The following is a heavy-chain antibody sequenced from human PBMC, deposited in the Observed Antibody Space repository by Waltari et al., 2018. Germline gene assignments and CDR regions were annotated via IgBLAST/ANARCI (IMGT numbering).Heavy chain of an antibody. CDR3: ARRGAAGTFDY. J-gene: IGHJ4*02. D-gene: IGHD6-13*01. Sequence: VQLVQSGAEVKKPGASVKVSCKASGYTFTSYYMHWVRQAPGQGLEWMGIIYPGDSDTRYSPSFQGQVTSSADKSSSTAYLQWSSLTASDTARYYCARRGAAGTFDYWGQGTLVTVSS. V-gene: IGHV5-51*01. CDR1: GYTFTSYY. CDR2: IYPGDSDT.